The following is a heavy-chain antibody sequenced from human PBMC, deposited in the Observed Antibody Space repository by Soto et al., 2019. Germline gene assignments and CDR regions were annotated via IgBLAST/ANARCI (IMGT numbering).Heavy chain of an antibody. CDR2: IIPIFGTA. V-gene: IGHV1-69*01. J-gene: IGHJ4*02. Sequence: QVQLVQSGAEVKKPGSSVKVSCKASGGTFSSYAISWVRQAPGQGLEWMGGIIPIFGTANYAQKFQGRVTITADEATSTAYMELSNLRSEDTAVYYCARATSQYSSSWYRGYYFDYWGQGTLVTVSS. CDR1: GGTFSSYA. CDR3: ARATSQYSSSWYRGYYFDY. D-gene: IGHD6-13*01.